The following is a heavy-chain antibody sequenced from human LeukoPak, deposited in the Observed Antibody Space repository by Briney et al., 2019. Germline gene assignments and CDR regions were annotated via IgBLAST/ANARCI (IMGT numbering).Heavy chain of an antibody. CDR1: GGSISSYY. J-gene: IGHJ6*03. CDR2: IYTSGST. CDR3: ATQEDCSSTSCYKPSDYYYYMDV. Sequence: SETLSLTCTVSGGSISSYYWSWIRQPAGKGLEWIGRIYTSGSTNYNPSLKSRVTMSVDTSKNQFSLKLSSVTAADTAVYYCATQEDCSSTSCYKPSDYYYYMDVWGKGTTVTVSS. D-gene: IGHD2-2*02. V-gene: IGHV4-4*07.